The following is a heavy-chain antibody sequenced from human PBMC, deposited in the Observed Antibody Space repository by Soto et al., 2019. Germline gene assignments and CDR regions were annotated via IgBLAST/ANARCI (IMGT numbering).Heavy chain of an antibody. V-gene: IGHV1-69*13. J-gene: IGHJ6*02. CDR2: IIPIVGTG. CDR3: ARDLRAAGRPGMDV. CDR1: GGSFSSYA. D-gene: IGHD6-13*01. Sequence: ASVKVSCKASGGSFSSYAISWVRQAPGQGLEWMGGIIPIVGTGNYAQNFQGRVTITADESTSTAYMELSSLRSEDTAMYYCARDLRAAGRPGMDVWGQGTTGTVS.